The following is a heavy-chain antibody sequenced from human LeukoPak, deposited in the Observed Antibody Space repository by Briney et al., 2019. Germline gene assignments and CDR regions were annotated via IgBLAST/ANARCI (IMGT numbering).Heavy chain of an antibody. CDR3: ARDMVLWFGESVVV. CDR1: GFTFSSYS. J-gene: IGHJ6*02. V-gene: IGHV3-48*01. CDR2: ISSSSSTI. Sequence: GGSLRLSCAASGFTFSSYSMNWVRQAPGKGLEWVSYISSSSSTIYYADSVKGRFTISRDDSKKSLYLQMNSLRAEDTAVYYCARDMVLWFGESVVVWGQGTTVTVSS. D-gene: IGHD3-10*01.